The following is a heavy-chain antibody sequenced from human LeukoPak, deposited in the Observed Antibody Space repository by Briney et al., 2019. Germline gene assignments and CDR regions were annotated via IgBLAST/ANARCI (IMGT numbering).Heavy chain of an antibody. CDR3: AKDEYYYDSGGYVY. CDR1: GFTFTTYC. Sequence: PGGSLRLSCAASGFTFTTYCMSWVRQAPGKGLEWVSTISGSGGSKYYADSVKGRFTISRDNSKNTLYLQMNSLRAEDTAVYYCAKDEYYYDSGGYVYWGQGTLVTVSS. V-gene: IGHV3-23*01. D-gene: IGHD3-22*01. CDR2: ISGSGGSK. J-gene: IGHJ4*02.